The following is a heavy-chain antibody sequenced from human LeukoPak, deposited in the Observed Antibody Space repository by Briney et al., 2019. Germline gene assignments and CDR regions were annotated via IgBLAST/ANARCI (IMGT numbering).Heavy chain of an antibody. V-gene: IGHV1-18*01. CDR3: ARAGSGWYGRGDY. CDR1: GYTFRNYG. J-gene: IGHJ4*02. CDR2: ISVYNGNT. D-gene: IGHD6-19*01. Sequence: ASVKVSCKASGYTFRNYGISWVRQAPGQGLEWMAWISVYNGNTNYAQRFQGRVTMTTDTSTNTASMELKSLRSDDTAVYYCARAGSGWYGRGDYWGQGTLVTVSS.